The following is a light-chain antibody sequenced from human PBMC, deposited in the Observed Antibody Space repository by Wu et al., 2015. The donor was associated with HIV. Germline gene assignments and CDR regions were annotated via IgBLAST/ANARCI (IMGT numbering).Light chain of an antibody. CDR2: GAS. Sequence: ETVLTQSPGTLSLSPGERVTLSCRASQSLSRSYLSWYQQKPGQAPRLLIYGASNRDTDIPDRFSGSGSGTDFTLTISRLEPEDLAVYYCHQYDNPPQTFGQGTKVEIK. J-gene: IGKJ1*01. CDR1: QSLSRSY. V-gene: IGKV3-20*01. CDR3: HQYDNPPQT.